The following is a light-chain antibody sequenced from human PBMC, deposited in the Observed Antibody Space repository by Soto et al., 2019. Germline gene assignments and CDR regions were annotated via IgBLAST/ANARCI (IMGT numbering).Light chain of an antibody. V-gene: IGKV3-11*01. CDR2: DAS. J-gene: IGKJ5*01. Sequence: EIVLTQSPATLSLSPGERATLSCRASQSVSSYLAWYQQKPGQAPRLLIYDASNRATGIPARFSGSGSGTDFPLTTSSQEPEDFAVYYCQQRSNWQITFGQGTRLEIK. CDR3: QQRSNWQIT. CDR1: QSVSSY.